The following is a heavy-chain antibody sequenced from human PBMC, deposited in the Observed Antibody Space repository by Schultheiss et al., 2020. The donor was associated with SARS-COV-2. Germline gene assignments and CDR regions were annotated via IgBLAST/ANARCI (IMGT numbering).Heavy chain of an antibody. D-gene: IGHD3-22*01. CDR1: GGSISGYY. CDR2: INHSGST. CDR3: ARGTYYYDSSGYAP. Sequence: GSLRLSCTVSGGSISGYYWSWIRQPPGKGLEWIGEINHSGSTNYNPSLKSRVTISVDTSKNQFSLKLSSVTAADTAVYYCARGTYYYDSSGYAPWPLGTLVTVSS. V-gene: IGHV4-34*01. J-gene: IGHJ5*02.